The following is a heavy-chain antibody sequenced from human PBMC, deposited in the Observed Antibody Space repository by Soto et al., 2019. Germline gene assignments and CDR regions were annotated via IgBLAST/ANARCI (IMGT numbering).Heavy chain of an antibody. D-gene: IGHD2-15*01. CDR3: ARDGCSGGSCPYGMDV. J-gene: IGHJ6*02. V-gene: IGHV3-30-3*01. Sequence: PGGSLRLSCAASGFTFSSYAMHWVRQAPGKGLEWVAVISYDGSNKYYADSAKGRFTISRDNSKNTLYLQMNSLRAEDTAVYYCARDGCSGGSCPYGMDVWGQGTTVTVSS. CDR2: ISYDGSNK. CDR1: GFTFSSYA.